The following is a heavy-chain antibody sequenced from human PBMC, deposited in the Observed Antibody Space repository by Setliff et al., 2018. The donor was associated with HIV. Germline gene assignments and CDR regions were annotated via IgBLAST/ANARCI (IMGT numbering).Heavy chain of an antibody. D-gene: IGHD3-10*01. CDR3: ARHHNTMVRGVAYFQH. CDR1: GGSISSYH. CDR2: INHSGST. J-gene: IGHJ1*01. V-gene: IGHV4-34*01. Sequence: SETLSLTCTVSGGSISSYHWSWIRQPPGKGLEWIGEINHSGSTNYNPSLKSRVTISVDTSKNQFSLNLSSVIAADTAVYYCARHHNTMVRGVAYFQHWGQGTLVTVSS.